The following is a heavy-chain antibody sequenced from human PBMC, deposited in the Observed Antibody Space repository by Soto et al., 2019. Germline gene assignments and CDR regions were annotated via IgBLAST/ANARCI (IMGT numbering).Heavy chain of an antibody. D-gene: IGHD2-2*02. CDR1: GFTFSSYS. CDR3: ARMGCSSTSCYKEVDY. V-gene: IGHV3-21*01. CDR2: ISSSSSYI. Sequence: GSLRLSCAASGFTFSSYSMNWVRQAPGKGLEWVSSISSSSSYIYYADSVKGRFTISRDNAKNSLYLQMNSLRAEDTAVYYCARMGCSSTSCYKEVDYWGQGTLVTVSS. J-gene: IGHJ4*02.